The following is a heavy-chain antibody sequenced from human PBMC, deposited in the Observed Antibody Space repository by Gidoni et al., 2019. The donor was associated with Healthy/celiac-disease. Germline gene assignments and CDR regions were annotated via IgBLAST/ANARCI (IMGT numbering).Heavy chain of an antibody. CDR3: ARVGYYDSRNWFDP. J-gene: IGHJ5*02. CDR1: GGSISSGGYY. D-gene: IGHD3-9*01. Sequence: QVQLQESGPGLVKPSQTLSLTCTVSGGSISSGGYYWSWIRQHPGKGLEWIGYIYYSGSTYYNPSLQSRVTISVDTSKNQFSLKLSSVTAADTAVYYCARVGYYDSRNWFDPWGQGTLVTVSS. V-gene: IGHV4-31*03. CDR2: IYYSGST.